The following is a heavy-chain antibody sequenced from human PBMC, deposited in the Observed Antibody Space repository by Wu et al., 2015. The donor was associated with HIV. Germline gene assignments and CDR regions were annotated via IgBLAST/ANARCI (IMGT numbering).Heavy chain of an antibody. CDR1: GYTFISND. J-gene: IGHJ5*02. CDR3: ARVITWRNFGSFYDH. V-gene: IGHV1-8*01. Sequence: QVRLVQSGAEMKKPGASVKISCKASGYTFISNDINWVRQATGQGLEWMGWMNPKSGNTGFAQKFQDRVAMTRNTSINTAYLDLGYLKSEDTAVYYCARVITWRNFGSFYDHWGQGALVTVSS. D-gene: IGHD1-26*01. CDR2: MNPKSGNT.